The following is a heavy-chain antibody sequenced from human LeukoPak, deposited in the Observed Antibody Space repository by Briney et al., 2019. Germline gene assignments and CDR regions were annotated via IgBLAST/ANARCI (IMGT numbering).Heavy chain of an antibody. J-gene: IGHJ4*02. Sequence: GSSVKVSCKASGCTFSSYAISWVRQAPGQGLEWMGGIIPIFGTANYAQKFQGRVTITADESTSTAYMELSSLRSEDSAVYYCARDYNGSGSYADQRYWGQGTLVTVSS. CDR3: ARDYNGSGSYADQRY. D-gene: IGHD3-10*01. CDR1: GCTFSSYA. CDR2: IIPIFGTA. V-gene: IGHV1-69*01.